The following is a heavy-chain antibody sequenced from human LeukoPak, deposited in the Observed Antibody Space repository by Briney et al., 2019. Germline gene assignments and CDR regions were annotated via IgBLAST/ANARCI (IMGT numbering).Heavy chain of an antibody. J-gene: IGHJ6*03. CDR3: ATRSLVTTFYYYYMDV. D-gene: IGHD4-17*01. V-gene: IGHV1-69*05. CDR1: GGTFSSYA. Sequence: SVKVSCKASGGTFSSYAISWVRQAPGQGLEWVGGIIPIFGTANYAQKFQGRVTITTDESTSTAYMELSSLRSEDTAGYYCATRSLVTTFYYYYMDVWGKGTTVTVSS. CDR2: IIPIFGTA.